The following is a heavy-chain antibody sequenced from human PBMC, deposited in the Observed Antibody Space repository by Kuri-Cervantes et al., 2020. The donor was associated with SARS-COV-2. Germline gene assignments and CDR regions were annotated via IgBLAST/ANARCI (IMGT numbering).Heavy chain of an antibody. V-gene: IGHV1-2*02. Sequence: ASVKVSCKASRYTFTYYYIHWVRQAPGQGLEWMGSINPNSGDTNYAQRFQGRVIMTRDTSITTAYMDLSRLTSDDTAVYYCERKGDWAYFDYWGQGTLVTVSS. CDR2: INPNSGDT. D-gene: IGHD3-9*01. CDR3: ERKGDWAYFDY. J-gene: IGHJ4*02. CDR1: RYTFTYYY.